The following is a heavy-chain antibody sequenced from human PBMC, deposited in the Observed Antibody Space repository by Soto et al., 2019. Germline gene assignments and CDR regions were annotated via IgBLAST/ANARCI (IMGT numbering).Heavy chain of an antibody. CDR2: IYPGDSDT. V-gene: IGHV5-51*01. J-gene: IGHJ4*02. Sequence: GESLKISCKGSGHIFSNYWIGWVRQMPGKGLGWMGIIYPGDSDTRYSPSFQGQVTITVDKSINTAYLQRSRLKASDPAIYYGATRRLWETSGYYYIEDWGQGTLVTVSS. D-gene: IGHD3-22*01. CDR3: ATRRLWETSGYYYIED. CDR1: GHIFSNYW.